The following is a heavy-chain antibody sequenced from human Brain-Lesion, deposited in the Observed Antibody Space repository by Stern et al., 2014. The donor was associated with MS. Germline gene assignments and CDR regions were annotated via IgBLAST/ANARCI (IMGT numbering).Heavy chain of an antibody. D-gene: IGHD3-3*01. Sequence: QVKLVQSGAEVKKPGASVKVSCKPYGYIFTGYYIHWVRQAPGQGLEWLAWINPNTSGPTNEPKLQGRVTMGRDPSVSTAPADLSSLTSDYTAVYYCARDQRGITIFGVVTDYYYLGMDVWGQGTTVTVSS. CDR1: GYIFTGYY. V-gene: IGHV1-2*02. CDR2: INPNTSGP. CDR3: ARDQRGITIFGVVTDYYYLGMDV. J-gene: IGHJ6*02.